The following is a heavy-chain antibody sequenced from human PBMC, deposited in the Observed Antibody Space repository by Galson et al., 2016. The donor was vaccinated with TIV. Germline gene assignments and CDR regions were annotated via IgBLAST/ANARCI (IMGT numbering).Heavy chain of an antibody. Sequence: SETLSLTCAVYGGSFSGYFWSWIRQSPGGGLEWIGEINHSGTTRYSPSLKSRVTISLDMAKNQLSLKVTSVTAADTAVYYCARGPRLRTSLFEDITKTFDYWGQGARVTVCS. CDR1: GGSFSGYF. D-gene: IGHD3-3*01. CDR2: INHSGTT. J-gene: IGHJ4*02. CDR3: ARGPRLRTSLFEDITKTFDY. V-gene: IGHV4-34*01.